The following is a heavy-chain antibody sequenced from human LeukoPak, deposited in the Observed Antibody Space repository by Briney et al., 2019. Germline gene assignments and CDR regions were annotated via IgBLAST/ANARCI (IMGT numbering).Heavy chain of an antibody. D-gene: IGHD3-10*01. J-gene: IGHJ3*02. CDR3: ARDQRTYYYGSGSYYRRAFDI. CDR1: GGSFSGYY. V-gene: IGHV4-34*01. Sequence: NSSETLSLTCAVYGGSFSGYYWSWIRQPPGKGLERIGEINHSGSTDYNPSLKSRATISVDTSKNQFSLKLSCVTAAVTAVYYCARDQRTYYYGSGSYYRRAFDIWGQGTMVTVSS. CDR2: INHSGST.